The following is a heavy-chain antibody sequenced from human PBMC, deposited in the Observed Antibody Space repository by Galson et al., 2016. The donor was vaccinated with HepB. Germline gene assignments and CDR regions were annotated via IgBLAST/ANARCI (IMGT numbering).Heavy chain of an antibody. D-gene: IGHD1-1*01. CDR2: ISPNGEAA. V-gene: IGHV3-23*01. CDR1: GFSFNSYD. J-gene: IGHJ6*02. Sequence: SLRLSCAASGFSFNSYDMTWVRQAPGKGLEWVSIISPNGEAAYYTDSVQGRFSISRDNSKKMLFLEVSSLRAEDTAVYYCARRAELALGRYWYIFGMDVWGHGTTVTVSS. CDR3: ARRAELALGRYWYIFGMDV.